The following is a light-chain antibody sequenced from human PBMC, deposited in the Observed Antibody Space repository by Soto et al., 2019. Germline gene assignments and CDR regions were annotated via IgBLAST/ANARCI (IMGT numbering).Light chain of an antibody. J-gene: IGKJ2*01. CDR2: DAT. CDR3: QQYNSFRGYT. CDR1: ASVNSW. V-gene: IGKV1-5*01. Sequence: DIQMTQSPSTLSASVGDRVAITCRASASVNSWLAWYQQKPGKAPRLLIDDATTLQGGVPARLSGSGSGTEFTLTISSRQPDDFATYYCQQYNSFRGYTFGQGTKLEI.